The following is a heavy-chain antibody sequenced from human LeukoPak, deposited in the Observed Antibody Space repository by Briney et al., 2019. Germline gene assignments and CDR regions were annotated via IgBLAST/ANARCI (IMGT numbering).Heavy chain of an antibody. CDR1: GYTLTSYG. Sequence: ASVKVSCKASGYTLTSYGISWVRQAPGQGLEWMGWISAYNGNTNYAQKLQGRVTMTTDTSTSTAYMELRSLRSDDTAVYYCARVAPLWELRHFDYWGQGTLVTVSS. CDR3: ARVAPLWELRHFDY. J-gene: IGHJ4*02. V-gene: IGHV1-18*01. D-gene: IGHD1-26*01. CDR2: ISAYNGNT.